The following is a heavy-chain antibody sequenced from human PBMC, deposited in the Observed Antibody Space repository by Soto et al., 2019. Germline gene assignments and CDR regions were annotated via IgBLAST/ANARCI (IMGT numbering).Heavy chain of an antibody. CDR1: GFTFSTYA. D-gene: IGHD4-17*01. Sequence: PVGSLRLSCVASGFTFSTYAMNWVRQAPGKGLEWVSALTPSGDSTYYADSVKGRFTISRDNSMSALYLQMNSLRVEDTAVYYCAHPRGYGVFDAYDIWGQGTMVTVSS. V-gene: IGHV3-23*01. J-gene: IGHJ3*02. CDR2: LTPSGDST. CDR3: AHPRGYGVFDAYDI.